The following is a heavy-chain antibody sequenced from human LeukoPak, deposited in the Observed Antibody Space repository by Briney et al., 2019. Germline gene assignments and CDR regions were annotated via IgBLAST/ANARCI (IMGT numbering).Heavy chain of an antibody. CDR2: GGST. D-gene: IGHD2-2*02. Sequence: GGSTYYAHSVKGRFTISRDNSKNTLYLQMNSLRAEDTAVYYCAKCGAGYCSSTSCYTFLFADYWGQGTLVTVSS. CDR3: AKCGAGYCSSTSCYTFLFADY. J-gene: IGHJ4*02. V-gene: IGHV3-23*01.